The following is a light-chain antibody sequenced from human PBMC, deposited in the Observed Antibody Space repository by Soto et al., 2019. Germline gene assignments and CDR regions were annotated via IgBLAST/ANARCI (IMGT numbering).Light chain of an antibody. CDR2: SDD. V-gene: IGLV1-44*01. CDR1: SSNIGGNT. J-gene: IGLJ3*02. Sequence: QSVLTQPPSASGTPGQRVTISCSGDSSNIGGNTVNWYQHVRGAAPKLLIHSDDQRPSGVPDRFSGSKSGTSASLAISDLQSEDEAEYYCATWGDSLNAWVFGGGTQLTVL. CDR3: ATWGDSLNAWV.